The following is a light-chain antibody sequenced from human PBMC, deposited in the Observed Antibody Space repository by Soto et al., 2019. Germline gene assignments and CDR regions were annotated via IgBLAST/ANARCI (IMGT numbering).Light chain of an antibody. Sequence: EIVLTQSPGTLSLSPGERATLSCRASQSVSSTYLAWYQQKPGQAPRLLIYGASSRATGIPGRFSGSASGTDFTLTINRLEPEDFAIYYCQQYGDSRTFGQGTKLEIK. CDR3: QQYGDSRT. V-gene: IGKV3-20*01. CDR2: GAS. J-gene: IGKJ2*01. CDR1: QSVSSTY.